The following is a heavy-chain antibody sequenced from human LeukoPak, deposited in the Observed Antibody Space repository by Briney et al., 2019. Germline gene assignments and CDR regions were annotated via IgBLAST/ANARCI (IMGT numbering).Heavy chain of an antibody. J-gene: IGHJ4*02. D-gene: IGHD3-10*01. CDR1: GFTFINAW. CDR2: IKSKTDGGTK. V-gene: IGHV3-15*01. CDR3: TTFTGFYYGSGSYYNPAV. Sequence: GGSLRLSCAASGFTFINAWMSWVRQAPGKGLEWVGRIKSKTDGGTKDYAAPVKGRFTISRDDSKNTLYLQMNSLKTEDTAVYYCTTFTGFYYGSGSYYNPAVWGQGTLVTVSS.